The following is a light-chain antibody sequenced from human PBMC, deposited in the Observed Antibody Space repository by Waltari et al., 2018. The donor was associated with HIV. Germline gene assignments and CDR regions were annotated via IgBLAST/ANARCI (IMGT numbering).Light chain of an antibody. J-gene: IGKJ3*01. CDR1: QSVLYSSNNKNY. CDR2: WAS. Sequence: DIVMNQSPDSLAVSLGERATINCQSSQSVLYSSNNKNYLAWYQQKPGQPPKLLIYWASTRESGVPDRFSGSGSGTDFTLTISSLQAEDVAVYYCQQYYSTPLTFGPGTKVDIK. V-gene: IGKV4-1*01. CDR3: QQYYSTPLT.